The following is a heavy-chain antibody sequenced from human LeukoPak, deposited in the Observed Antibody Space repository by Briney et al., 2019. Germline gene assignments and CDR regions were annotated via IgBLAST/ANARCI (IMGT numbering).Heavy chain of an antibody. D-gene: IGHD3-10*01. Sequence: SVKVSCKASGGTFSSYTISWVRQAPGQGLEWMGRIIPILGIANYAQKFQGRVTITADKSTSTAYMELSSLRSEDTAVYYCARLRGYYYGSGTHPYYFDYWGQGTLVTVSS. V-gene: IGHV1-69*02. CDR3: ARLRGYYYGSGTHPYYFDY. CDR1: GGTFSSYT. CDR2: IIPILGIA. J-gene: IGHJ4*02.